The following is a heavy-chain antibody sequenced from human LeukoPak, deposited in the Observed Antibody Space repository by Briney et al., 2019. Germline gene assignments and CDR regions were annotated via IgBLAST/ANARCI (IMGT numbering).Heavy chain of an antibody. Sequence: GGSLRLSCAASGFTFSNYWMHWVRQAPGKGLVWVSRINSDGSSTKYADSVKGRFIISRDNAKNTLYLQMNSLRAEDTAVYYCARDLEAANTYYFDYWGQGTMVTVSS. CDR3: ARDLEAANTYYFDY. D-gene: IGHD6-13*01. CDR2: INSDGSST. V-gene: IGHV3-74*01. J-gene: IGHJ4*02. CDR1: GFTFSNYW.